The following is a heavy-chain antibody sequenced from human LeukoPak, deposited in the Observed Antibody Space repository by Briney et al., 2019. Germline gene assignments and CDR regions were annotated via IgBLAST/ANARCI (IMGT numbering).Heavy chain of an antibody. CDR3: ARDRDYGDFDY. J-gene: IGHJ4*02. CDR2: SSYSGSP. D-gene: IGHD4-17*01. Sequence: SETLSLTCTVSGGSISSSSYYWAWIRQPPGKGLEWIGSSSYSGSPYYNPSLKSRVTISVDTSQNQFSLKLSSVTAADTAVYYCARDRDYGDFDYWGQGTLVTVSS. V-gene: IGHV4-39*07. CDR1: GGSISSSSYY.